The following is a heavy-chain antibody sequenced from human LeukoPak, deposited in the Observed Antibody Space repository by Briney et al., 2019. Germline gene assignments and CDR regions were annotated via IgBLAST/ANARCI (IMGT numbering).Heavy chain of an antibody. CDR2: MSFDGSDK. D-gene: IGHD3-9*01. J-gene: IGHJ4*02. Sequence: GRSLRLSCATSGFTFSSYVMHWVRQAPGKGLEWVAVMSFDGSDKYYADSVKGRFTISRDNSKNTLHLQMNSLRVEDTAVYYCARAAIAQTTILGYWGQGTLVTVSS. CDR3: ARAAIAQTTILGY. CDR1: GFTFSSYV. V-gene: IGHV3-30-3*01.